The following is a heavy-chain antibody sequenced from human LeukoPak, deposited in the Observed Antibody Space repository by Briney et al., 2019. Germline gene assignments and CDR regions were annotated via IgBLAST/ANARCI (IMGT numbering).Heavy chain of an antibody. CDR3: ARGPYGYGYWDY. J-gene: IGHJ4*02. V-gene: IGHV4-38-2*01. Sequence: PSETLSLTCAVSGYSISSGYYWGWIRQPPGKGLEWIGSIYHSGSTYYNPSLESRVTISVDTSKNQFSLKLSSVTAADTAVYYCARGPYGYGYWDYWGQGTLVTVSS. CDR1: GYSISSGYY. CDR2: IYHSGST. D-gene: IGHD5-18*01.